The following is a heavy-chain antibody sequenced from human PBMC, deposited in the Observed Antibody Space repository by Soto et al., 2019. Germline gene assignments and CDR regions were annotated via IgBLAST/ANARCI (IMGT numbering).Heavy chain of an antibody. D-gene: IGHD2-15*01. J-gene: IGHJ6*02. CDR1: GGSISSGGYY. Sequence: QVQLQESGPGLVKPSQTLSLTCTVSGGSISSGGYYWSWIRQHPGKGLEWIGYIYYSGSTYYNPSLKRRVIISVDTSKKQFSLKLSSVTAADTAVYYCAREVVVVAATYYYYYGMDVWGQGTTVTVSS. CDR2: IYYSGST. V-gene: IGHV4-31*03. CDR3: AREVVVVAATYYYYYGMDV.